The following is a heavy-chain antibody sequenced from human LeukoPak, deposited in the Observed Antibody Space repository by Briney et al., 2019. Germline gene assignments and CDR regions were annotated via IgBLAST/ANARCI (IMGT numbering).Heavy chain of an antibody. V-gene: IGHV3-53*01. CDR2: IYSGGST. CDR3: SRDPRHSDH. Sequence: PGGSLRLSCAASGLTVSRNYMSWVRQAPGKGLESVSVIYSGGSTYYADSVRGRFTISRDNAKNSLYLHMNSLTVEDTAVYYCSRDPRHSDHWGQGTLVTVSS. CDR1: GLTVSRNY. J-gene: IGHJ4*02.